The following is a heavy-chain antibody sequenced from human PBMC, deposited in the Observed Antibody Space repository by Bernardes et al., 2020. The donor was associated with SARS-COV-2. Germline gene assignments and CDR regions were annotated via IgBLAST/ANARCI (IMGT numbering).Heavy chain of an antibody. CDR3: AKTEWNDGFYPFDL. CDR2: INSDGTRT. D-gene: IGHD1-1*01. CDR1: GFAFSGDW. V-gene: IGHV3-74*01. Sequence: GRSLRLSCAASGFAFSGDWLHWVRQAPGKGLVWVSLINSDGTRTNYADSVKGRFTISRDNAKNILYLQMNSLRSEDTALYYCAKTEWNDGFYPFDLWGQGTLVTVSS. J-gene: IGHJ4*02.